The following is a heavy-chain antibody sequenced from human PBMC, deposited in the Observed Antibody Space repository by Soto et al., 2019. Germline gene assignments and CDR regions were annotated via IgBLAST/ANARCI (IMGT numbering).Heavy chain of an antibody. CDR2: VSWNGVNS. CDR3: VGAFSVHDHFFDS. V-gene: IGHV3-20*04. CDR1: GFTFDLFG. D-gene: IGHD1-1*01. J-gene: IGHJ4*02. Sequence: EVQLVESGGSVVRPGGSLRLSCTASGFTFDLFGMAWVRQPPGKGLEWVSVVSWNGVNSGYGDSVKGRFTISRANAKNTLYLQRNRRRADDADFYFCVGAFSVHDHFFDSWGQGALVTVST.